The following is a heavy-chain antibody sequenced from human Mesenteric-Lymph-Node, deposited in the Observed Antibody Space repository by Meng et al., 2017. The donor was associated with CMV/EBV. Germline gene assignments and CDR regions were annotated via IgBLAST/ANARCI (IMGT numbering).Heavy chain of an antibody. CDR2: INDSGSA. V-gene: IGHV4-34*01. CDR3: ASSVVGRRIGRDYYYGMDV. D-gene: IGHD2-2*01. J-gene: IGHJ6*02. Sequence: SETLSLTCAVYGGSFSGYCWSWIRQSPTQGLEWIGEINDSGSADYNPSLRSRVTISVDTSKNQFSLRLNSVTAADTAVYYCASSVVGRRIGRDYYYGMDVWGQGTTVTVSS. CDR1: GGSFSGYC.